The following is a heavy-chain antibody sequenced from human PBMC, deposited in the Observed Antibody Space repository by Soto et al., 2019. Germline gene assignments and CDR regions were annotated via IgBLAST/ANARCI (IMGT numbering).Heavy chain of an antibody. CDR2: ISYDGSNK. V-gene: IGHV3-30*18. CDR3: AKGYYYDSSGYDEYFQH. D-gene: IGHD3-22*01. J-gene: IGHJ1*01. Sequence: LRLSCAASGFTFSSYGMHWVRQAPGKGLEWVAVISYDGSNKYYADSVKGRFTISRDNSKNTLYLQMNSLRAEDTAVYYCAKGYYYDSSGYDEYFQHWGQGTLVTVSS. CDR1: GFTFSSYG.